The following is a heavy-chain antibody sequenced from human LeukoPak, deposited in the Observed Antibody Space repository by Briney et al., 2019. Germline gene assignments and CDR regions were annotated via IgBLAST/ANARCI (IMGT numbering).Heavy chain of an antibody. D-gene: IGHD3-9*01. J-gene: IGHJ5*02. CDR1: GYSFTSYW. CDR2: IDPSDPSDSYT. V-gene: IGHV5-10-1*01. CDR3: AKHALAGGYDILRFDA. Sequence: GESLKISCKGSGYSFTSYWISWVRQMPGKGLEWMGGIDPSDPSDSYTNYSPSFQGHVTISADTSISTAYLQWSSLKASDTAMYYCAKHALAGGYDILRFDAWGQGTLVTVSS.